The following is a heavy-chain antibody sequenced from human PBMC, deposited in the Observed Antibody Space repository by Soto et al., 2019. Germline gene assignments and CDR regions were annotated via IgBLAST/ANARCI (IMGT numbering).Heavy chain of an antibody. D-gene: IGHD2-2*01. V-gene: IGHV1-2*04. CDR3: ARDFKEYQLLSGQLNWFDP. J-gene: IGHJ5*02. CDR2: INPNSGGT. CDR1: GYTFTGYY. Sequence: ASVKVSCKASGYTFTGYYMHWVRQAPGQGLEWMGWINPNSGGTNYAQKIKGWVTMTRDTSISTAYMELSRLRSDDTAEYYYARDFKEYQLLSGQLNWFDPWGQGTLVTVSS.